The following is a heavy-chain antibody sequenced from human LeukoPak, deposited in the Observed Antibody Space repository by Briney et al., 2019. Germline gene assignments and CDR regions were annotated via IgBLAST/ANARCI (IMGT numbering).Heavy chain of an antibody. V-gene: IGHV3-30-3*01. CDR2: ISYDGSNK. J-gene: IGHJ4*02. Sequence: GGSLRLSCAASGFTFSSYAMHWVRQAPGKGLEWVAVISYDGSNKYYADSVKGRFTISRDNSKNTLYLQMNSLRAEDTAVYYCARAVDYWGQGTLVTVSS. CDR3: ARAVDY. CDR1: GFTFSSYA.